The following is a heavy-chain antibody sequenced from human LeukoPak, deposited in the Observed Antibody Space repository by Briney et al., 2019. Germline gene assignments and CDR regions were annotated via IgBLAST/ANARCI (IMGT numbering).Heavy chain of an antibody. CDR1: GFKFDDYA. CDR3: ARDRAWGSVTRSCDY. Sequence: GRSLRLSCVASGFKFDDYAMHWVRQVPGKGLEWVSGISWNSADIDYADSVRGRFTISRDNGKNCVDLQMNSLRPEDTALYYCARDRAWGSVTRSCDYWGQGTLVTVSS. V-gene: IGHV3-9*01. J-gene: IGHJ4*02. CDR2: ISWNSADI. D-gene: IGHD4-17*01.